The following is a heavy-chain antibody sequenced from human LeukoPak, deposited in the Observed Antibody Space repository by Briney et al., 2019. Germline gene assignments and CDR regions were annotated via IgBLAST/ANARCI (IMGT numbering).Heavy chain of an antibody. Sequence: GGSLRLSCTASGFTFGDYAMSWVRQAPGKGLEWVGFIRSKAYGGTTEYAAPVKGRFTISRDDSKSIAYLQMNSLKTEDTAVYYCTSRGQWLLYYFDYWGQGTLVSVSS. CDR2: IRSKAYGGTT. V-gene: IGHV3-49*04. D-gene: IGHD3-22*01. J-gene: IGHJ4*02. CDR1: GFTFGDYA. CDR3: TSRGQWLLYYFDY.